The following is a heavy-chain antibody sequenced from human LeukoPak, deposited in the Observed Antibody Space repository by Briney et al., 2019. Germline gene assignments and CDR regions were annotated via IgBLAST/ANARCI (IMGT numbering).Heavy chain of an antibody. J-gene: IGHJ4*02. CDR2: ISDSGVTT. V-gene: IGHV3-23*01. D-gene: IGHD6-6*01. CDR1: GFVLSSYA. CDR3: AKSPYSSSSGDYYFDY. Sequence: GSLRLSCAASGFVLSSYAMSWVRQAPGKGLEWVSVISDSGVTTYYAESVKGRFTISRDTSKNMLFLQMNSLRAEDTAVYYCAKSPYSSSSGDYYFDYWGQGTLVTVSS.